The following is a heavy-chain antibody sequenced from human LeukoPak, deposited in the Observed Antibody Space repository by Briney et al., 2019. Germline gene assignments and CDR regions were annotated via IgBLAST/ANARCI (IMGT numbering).Heavy chain of an antibody. J-gene: IGHJ4*02. CDR1: GFTFSSYG. CDR3: ATDQGIY. V-gene: IGHV3-33*01. Sequence: GGSLRLSCAASGFTFSSYGMHWVRQAPGKGLEWVAVIWYDGSDKYYADSVKSRFTISRDNSKNTLYLQMNSLRAEDTAMYYCATDQGIYWGQGTLVTVSS. CDR2: IWYDGSDK.